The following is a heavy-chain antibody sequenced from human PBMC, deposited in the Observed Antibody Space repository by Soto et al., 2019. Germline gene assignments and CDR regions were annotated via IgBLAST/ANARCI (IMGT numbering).Heavy chain of an antibody. V-gene: IGHV3-74*01. Sequence: EVQLVESGGGLVQPGGSLRLSCAASGFTFSSYWMHWVRQAPGKGLVWVSRSNSDGSSTSYADSVKGRFTISRDNAKNTLYLQMNSLRAEDTAVYYCASKQQLRLDDAFDIWGQGTMVTVSS. CDR1: GFTFSSYW. J-gene: IGHJ3*02. D-gene: IGHD6-13*01. CDR3: ASKQQLRLDDAFDI. CDR2: SNSDGSST.